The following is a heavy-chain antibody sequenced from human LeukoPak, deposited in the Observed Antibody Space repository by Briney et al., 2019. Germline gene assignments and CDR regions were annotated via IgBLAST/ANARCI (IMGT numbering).Heavy chain of an antibody. CDR1: GGSISSYY. J-gene: IGHJ4*02. V-gene: IGHV4-59*08. Sequence: SETLSLTCTVSGGSISSYYWSWIRQPPGKGLEWIGYIYYSGSTNYNPSLKSRVTISVDTSKNQFFLKLSSVTAADTAVYYCARQPWFGEVNFDYWGQGTLVTISS. CDR2: IYYSGST. CDR3: ARQPWFGEVNFDY. D-gene: IGHD3-10*01.